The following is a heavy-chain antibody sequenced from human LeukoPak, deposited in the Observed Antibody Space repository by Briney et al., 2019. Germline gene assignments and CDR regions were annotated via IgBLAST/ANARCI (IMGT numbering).Heavy chain of an antibody. J-gene: IGHJ4*02. Sequence: GGSLRFSCAASGFTFSSSAMSWVRQAPGKGLEWVSAISNNGGYTYYADSVQGRFTISRDNSKSTLCLQMNSLRAEDTAVYYCAKQLGYCSDGSCYFPYWGQGTLVTVSS. CDR3: AKQLGYCSDGSCYFPY. D-gene: IGHD2-15*01. V-gene: IGHV3-23*01. CDR2: ISNNGGYT. CDR1: GFTFSSSA.